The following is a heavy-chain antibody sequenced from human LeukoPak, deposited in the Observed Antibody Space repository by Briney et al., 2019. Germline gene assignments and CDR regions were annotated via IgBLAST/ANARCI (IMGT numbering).Heavy chain of an antibody. D-gene: IGHD6-19*01. CDR3: ARESFRALAGYLDY. CDR1: GFTFSDHA. V-gene: IGHV3-23*01. J-gene: IGHJ4*02. Sequence: GGSLRLSCAASGFTFSDHAMTWVRQAPGKGLEWVSGISGSGETTYYADSEKGRFTIFRDNSSNTLFLHMNSLRVEDTAVYFCARESFRALAGYLDYWGQGSLVIVSS. CDR2: ISGSGETT.